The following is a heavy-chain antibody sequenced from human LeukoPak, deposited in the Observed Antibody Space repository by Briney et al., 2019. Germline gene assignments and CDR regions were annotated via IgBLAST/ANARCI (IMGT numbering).Heavy chain of an antibody. CDR3: ARAYGDYVGFDY. D-gene: IGHD4-17*01. Sequence: SETLSLTCTVSGGSISSYNWSWIRQPPGKGLEWIGYIYYSGSTNYNPSLKSRVTISVDTSKNQFSLKLSSVTAADTAVYYCARAYGDYVGFDYWGQGTLVTVSS. CDR2: IYYSGST. CDR1: GGSISSYN. J-gene: IGHJ4*02. V-gene: IGHV4-59*01.